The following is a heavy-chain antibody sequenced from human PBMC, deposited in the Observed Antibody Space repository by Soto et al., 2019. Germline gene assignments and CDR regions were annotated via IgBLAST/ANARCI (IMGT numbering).Heavy chain of an antibody. CDR3: ARMRYYYDSSGYSMDYYYYGMDV. CDR2: ISAYNGNT. Sequence: ASVKVSCKASGYTFTSYGISWVRQAPGQGLEWMGWISAYNGNTNYAQKFQGRVTITADKSTSTAYMELSSLRSEDTAVYYCARMRYYYDSSGYSMDYYYYGMDVWGQGTTVTVSS. V-gene: IGHV1-18*01. J-gene: IGHJ6*02. D-gene: IGHD3-22*01. CDR1: GYTFTSYG.